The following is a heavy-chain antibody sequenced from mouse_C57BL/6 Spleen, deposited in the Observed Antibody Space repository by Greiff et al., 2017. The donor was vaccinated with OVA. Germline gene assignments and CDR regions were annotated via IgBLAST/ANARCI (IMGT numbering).Heavy chain of an antibody. J-gene: IGHJ4*01. V-gene: IGHV1-20*01. D-gene: IGHD1-1*01. CDR2: INPYNGDT. Sequence: EVQLQQSGPELVKPGDSVKISCKASGYSFTGYFMNWVMQSHGKSLEWIGRINPYNGDTFYNQKFKGKATLTVDKSSSTAHMELRSLTSEDSAVYYCARRLNYYGSSYEAMDYWGQGTSVTVSS. CDR1: GYSFTGYF. CDR3: ARRLNYYGSSYEAMDY.